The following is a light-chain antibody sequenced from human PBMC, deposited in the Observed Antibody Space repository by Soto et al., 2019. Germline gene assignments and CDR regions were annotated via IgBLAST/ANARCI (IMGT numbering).Light chain of an antibody. CDR2: DNN. CDR1: SSNIGNNF. V-gene: IGLV1-51*01. Sequence: QSVLTQPPSVSAAPGQKVTISCSGSSSNIGNNFVSWFQQLPGAAPKLLIYDNNNRPSGIPDRFSGSKSGTSATLGITGLQTGDEADYYCGTWDSSLSVGVFGGGTKVTVL. CDR3: GTWDSSLSVGV. J-gene: IGLJ2*01.